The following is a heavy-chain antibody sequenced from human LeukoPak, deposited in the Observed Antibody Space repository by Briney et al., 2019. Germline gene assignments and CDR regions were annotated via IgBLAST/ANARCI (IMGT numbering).Heavy chain of an antibody. CDR2: ISGDGGST. CDR3: AKVTYYYDSSGYFSAFDY. CDR1: GFTFDDYA. J-gene: IGHJ4*02. D-gene: IGHD3-22*01. Sequence: GGSLRPSCAASGFTFDDYAMHWVRQAPGKGLEWVSLISGDGGSTYYADSVKGRFTISRDNSKNSLYLQMNSLRTEDTALYYCAKVTYYYDSSGYFSAFDYWGQGTLVTVSS. V-gene: IGHV3-43*02.